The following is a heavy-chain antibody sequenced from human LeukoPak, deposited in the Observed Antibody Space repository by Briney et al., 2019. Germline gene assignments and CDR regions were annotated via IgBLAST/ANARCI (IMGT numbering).Heavy chain of an antibody. D-gene: IGHD3-22*01. CDR1: GGSISGFY. CDR3: ARSTRTYYYDNSGYYYFDN. CDR2: IYNSGTT. V-gene: IGHV4-4*07. J-gene: IGHJ4*02. Sequence: KPSETLSLTCTVSGGSISGFYWSWIRQPAGEGLEWIGRIYNSGTTNYNPSLRSRVIMSLDTSKNQFSLKLSSVTAADTAVYYCARSTRTYYYDNSGYYYFDNWGQGNLVTVS.